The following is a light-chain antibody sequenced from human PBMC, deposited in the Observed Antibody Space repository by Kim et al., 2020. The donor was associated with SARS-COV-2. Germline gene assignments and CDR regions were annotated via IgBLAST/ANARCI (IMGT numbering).Light chain of an antibody. Sequence: VSPGERATLSCRASQSVSSNLAWYQQKPGQAPRLLIYGASTRATGFPARFSGSGSGTEFTLTISSLQSEDFAVYYCQQYSNWPRTFGQGTKGDIK. J-gene: IGKJ1*01. CDR3: QQYSNWPRT. CDR1: QSVSSN. V-gene: IGKV3-15*01. CDR2: GAS.